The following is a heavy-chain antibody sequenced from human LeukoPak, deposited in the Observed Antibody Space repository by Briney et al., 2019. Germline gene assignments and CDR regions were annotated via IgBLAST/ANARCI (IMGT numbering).Heavy chain of an antibody. Sequence: SETLSLTCTVSGGSISSSSYYWSWIRQHPGKGLEWIGYIYYSGNTYYNPSLKSRVTISVDTSKNQFSLKLSSVTAADTAVYYCARDSGSYGSFDYWGQGTLVTVSS. CDR1: GGSISSSSYY. CDR2: IYYSGNT. CDR3: ARDSGSYGSFDY. J-gene: IGHJ4*02. V-gene: IGHV4-31*03. D-gene: IGHD5-18*01.